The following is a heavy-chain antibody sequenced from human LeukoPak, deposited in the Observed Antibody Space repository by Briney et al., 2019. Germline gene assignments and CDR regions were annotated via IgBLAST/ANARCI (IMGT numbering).Heavy chain of an antibody. J-gene: IGHJ6*03. V-gene: IGHV4-59*01. D-gene: IGHD2-15*01. CDR3: AAGKRGTYSSPLYYYYYYMDV. CDR2: IYYSGST. CDR1: GGSIRSYY. Sequence: PSETLSLTCTVSGGSIRSYYWSWFRQPPGGELEGCGDIYYSGSTNYNPPLKSRVTISVDTSKNQFFLKLSSVTAADTAVYYCAAGKRGTYSSPLYYYYYYMDVWGKGTTVTVSS.